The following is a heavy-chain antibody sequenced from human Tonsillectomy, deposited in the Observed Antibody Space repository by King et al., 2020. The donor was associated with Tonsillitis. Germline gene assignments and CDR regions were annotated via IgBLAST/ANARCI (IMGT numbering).Heavy chain of an antibody. CDR2: ISSSGRTI. D-gene: IGHD5-24*01. V-gene: IGHV3-48*03. CDR3: AREDGDADAFDI. J-gene: IGHJ3*02. CDR1: GFTFSSYE. Sequence: VQLVESGGGLVQPGGSLRLSCAASGFTFSSYEMNWVRQAPGKGLEWVSFISSSGRTIYYGDSVKGRFTISRDNAKNLLYLQMNTLRAEDTAIYYCAREDGDADAFDIWGQGTMVTVSS.